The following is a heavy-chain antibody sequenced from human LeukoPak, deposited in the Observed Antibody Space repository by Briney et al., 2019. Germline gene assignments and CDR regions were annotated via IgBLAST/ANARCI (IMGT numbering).Heavy chain of an antibody. V-gene: IGHV3-48*04. CDR2: ISSSGSTR. CDR3: ARGPLLGYLSN. CDR1: GFTFSSYG. Sequence: GRSLRLSCAASGFTFSSYGMHWVRQAPGKGLEWVSYISSSGSTRYYADSVKGRFTISRDNAKNSLDLQMNSLSAEDTAVYYCARGPLLGYLSNWGQGTLVTVSS. D-gene: IGHD2-15*01. J-gene: IGHJ4*02.